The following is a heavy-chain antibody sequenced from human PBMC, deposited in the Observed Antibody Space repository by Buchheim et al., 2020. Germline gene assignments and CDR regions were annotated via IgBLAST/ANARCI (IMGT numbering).Heavy chain of an antibody. D-gene: IGHD3-10*01. CDR1: GFSFNNYW. CDR3: AKWEYASGSYYYDS. J-gene: IGHJ4*02. V-gene: IGHV3-7*01. CDR2: IRGDAGSK. Sequence: EVQLVESGGGLVQPGGSLRLSCEASGFSFNNYWMSWVRQAPGKGLEWVANIRGDAGSKYYADPVKGRFTISRDNAKNSLYLQMNSLRADDTAVYFCAKWEYASGSYYYDSWGQG.